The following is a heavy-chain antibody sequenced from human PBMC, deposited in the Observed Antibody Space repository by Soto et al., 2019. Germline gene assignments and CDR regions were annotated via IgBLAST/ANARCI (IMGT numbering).Heavy chain of an antibody. Sequence: GASVKVSCKASGGTFRSYAISWVRQAPGQGLEWMGGIIPIFGTANYAQKFQGRVTITADESTSTAYMELSSLRSEDTAVYYCARGGLTTVTNYYYYSGMDVWGQGTTVTVSS. V-gene: IGHV1-69*13. D-gene: IGHD4-17*01. CDR1: GGTFRSYA. J-gene: IGHJ6*02. CDR2: IIPIFGTA. CDR3: ARGGLTTVTNYYYYSGMDV.